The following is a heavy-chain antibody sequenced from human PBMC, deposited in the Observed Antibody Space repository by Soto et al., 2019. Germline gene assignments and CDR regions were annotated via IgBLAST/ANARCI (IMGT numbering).Heavy chain of an antibody. CDR1: GGTFSSYA. Sequence: QVQLVQSGAEVKKPGSSVKVSCKASGGTFSSYAISWVRQAPGQGLEWMGGIIPIFGTANYAQKFQGRVTITADESTSTAYMELSSLRSEDTAVYYCARVWTPWAVPAAIFAYYYYGMDVWGPGTTVTVSS. V-gene: IGHV1-69*01. CDR3: ARVWTPWAVPAAIFAYYYYGMDV. J-gene: IGHJ6*02. D-gene: IGHD2-2*01. CDR2: IIPIFGTA.